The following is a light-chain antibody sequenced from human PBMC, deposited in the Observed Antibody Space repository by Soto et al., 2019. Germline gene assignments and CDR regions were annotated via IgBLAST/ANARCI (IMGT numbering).Light chain of an antibody. CDR1: PSVTNY. V-gene: IGKV3-11*01. CDR2: GAF. CDR3: QQRNIWPPVT. J-gene: IGKJ5*01. Sequence: EIVLSQSPATVSLSQGERATLSCRASPSVTNYLAWYQQKPGQPPRLLIYGAFNRAAGIPARFSGSGSGTDFTLTISSLEPEDSAVYYCQQRNIWPPVTFGQGTRLEIK.